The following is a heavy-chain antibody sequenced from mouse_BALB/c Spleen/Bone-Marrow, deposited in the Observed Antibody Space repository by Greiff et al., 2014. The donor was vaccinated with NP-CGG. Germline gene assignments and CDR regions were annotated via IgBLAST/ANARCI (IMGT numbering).Heavy chain of an antibody. J-gene: IGHJ3*01. CDR2: ILPGNGST. CDR3: ARERGY. Sequence: VQLVESGAELMKTGASVKISCKATGYTFSSYGIEWVKQGPGHGLEWIGEILPGNGSTNYNEKFKGKATFTADTSSNTAYMQLSSLTSEDSAVYYCARERGYWGQGTLVTVSA. CDR1: GYTFSSYG. V-gene: IGHV1-9*01.